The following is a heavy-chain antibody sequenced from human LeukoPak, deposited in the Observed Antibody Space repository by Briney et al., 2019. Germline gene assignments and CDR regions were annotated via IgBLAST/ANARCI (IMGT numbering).Heavy chain of an antibody. V-gene: IGHV1-8*01. D-gene: IGHD6-13*01. CDR2: MSPNSGNT. CDR1: GYTFTSYD. J-gene: IGHJ6*02. CDR3: ARNIAAADPYYYYGMDV. Sequence: ASVKVSCKASGYTFTSYDINWVRQATGQGPEWMGWMSPNSGNTGYAQKFQGRVTITADESTSTAYMELSSLRSEDTAVYYCARNIAAADPYYYYGMDVWGQGTTVTVSS.